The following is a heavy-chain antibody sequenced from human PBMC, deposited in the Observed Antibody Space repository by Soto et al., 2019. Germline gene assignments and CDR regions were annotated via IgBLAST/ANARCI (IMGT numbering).Heavy chain of an antibody. CDR3: ARFLPYESPLGYCLDY. J-gene: IGHJ4*02. D-gene: IGHD3-22*01. CDR1: GYAFPNYW. V-gene: IGHV5-51*01. Sequence: PGESLKISCKGSGYAFPNYWIGWLRQMPGKGLEWMGMVYPADSETRYSPSFEGQVTFSADRSTNTAYVQWSRLKASDTAMFYYARFLPYESPLGYCLDYRGQVTLVTASS. CDR2: VYPADSET.